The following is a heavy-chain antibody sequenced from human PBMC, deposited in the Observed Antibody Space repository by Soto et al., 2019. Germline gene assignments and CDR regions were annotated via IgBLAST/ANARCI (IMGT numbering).Heavy chain of an antibody. Sequence: SETLSLTCAVYGGSFSGYYWSWIRQPPGKGLEWMGEINHSGSTNYNPSLKSRVTISVDTSKNQFSLKLSSVTAADTAVYYCARVIQVRGVPFYYYYGMDVWGQGTTVTVSS. CDR3: ARVIQVRGVPFYYYYGMDV. J-gene: IGHJ6*02. CDR2: INHSGST. V-gene: IGHV4-34*01. D-gene: IGHD3-10*01. CDR1: GGSFSGYY.